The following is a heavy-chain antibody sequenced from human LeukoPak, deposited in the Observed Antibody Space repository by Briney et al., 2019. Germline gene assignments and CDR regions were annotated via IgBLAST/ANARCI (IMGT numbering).Heavy chain of an antibody. CDR3: VRHTGDSSGWDYFDY. CDR1: GGSISSSSYY. J-gene: IGHJ4*02. V-gene: IGHV4-39*01. Sequence: PSETLSLTCTVSGGSISSSSYYWGWIRQPPGKGLEWIGSIYYSGSTYYNPSLKSRVTISVDTSKNQFSLKLSSVTAADTAVYYCVRHTGDSSGWDYFDYWGQGTLVTVSS. D-gene: IGHD6-19*01. CDR2: IYYSGST.